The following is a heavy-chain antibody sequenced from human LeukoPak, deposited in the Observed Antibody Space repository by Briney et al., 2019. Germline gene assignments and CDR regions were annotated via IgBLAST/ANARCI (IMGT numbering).Heavy chain of an antibody. Sequence: SQTLSLTCAVSGGSISSGGYSWSWIRQPPGKGLEWIGYIYYSGSTYYNPSLKSRVTISVDTSKNQFSLKLSSVTAADTAVYYCARGLNDYGDLYPADWYFDLWGRGTLVTVSS. CDR2: IYYSGST. D-gene: IGHD4-17*01. CDR3: ARGLNDYGDLYPADWYFDL. V-gene: IGHV4-30-4*07. CDR1: GGSISSGGYS. J-gene: IGHJ2*01.